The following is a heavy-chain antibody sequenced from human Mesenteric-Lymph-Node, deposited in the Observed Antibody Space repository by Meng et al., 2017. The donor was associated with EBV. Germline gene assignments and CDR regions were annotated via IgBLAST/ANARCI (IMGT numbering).Heavy chain of an antibody. V-gene: IGHV4-4*02. CDR2: IYHSSGTT. J-gene: IGHJ4*02. Sequence: VQREESGQGLVKPSGTLSLPVSVAGGDISSSSWWSWVRQPPGKGLEWLGEIYHSSGTTNYNPSLKSRVTISLDKSKNQFSLNLSSVTAADTAVYYCARLPPTTGYGTARSYWGQGTLVTVSS. D-gene: IGHD6-13*01. CDR3: ARLPPTTGYGTARSY. CDR1: GGDISSSSW.